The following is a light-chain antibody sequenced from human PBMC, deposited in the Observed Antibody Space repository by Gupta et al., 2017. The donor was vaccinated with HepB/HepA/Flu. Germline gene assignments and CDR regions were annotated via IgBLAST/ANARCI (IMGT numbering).Light chain of an antibody. CDR2: GAS. Sequence: EIVLTQSPGTLSLSPGERATLSCRASQYVTSSYLAWYQQKPGQAPRLLIYGASSRATGIPDRLSGSGSGTDFTLTISRLEPEDFAVYYCQQYGSSPLFTFGPGTKVDIK. J-gene: IGKJ3*01. CDR1: QYVTSSY. CDR3: QQYGSSPLFT. V-gene: IGKV3-20*01.